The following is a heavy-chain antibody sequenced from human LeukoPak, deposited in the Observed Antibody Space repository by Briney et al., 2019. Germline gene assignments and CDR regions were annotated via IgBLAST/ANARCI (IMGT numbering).Heavy chain of an antibody. Sequence: PGGSLRLSCAASGFTFSSYWMSWVRQAPGKGLEWVANIKQDGSEKYYVDSVKGRFTISRDNAKNSLYLQMNSLRAEDTAVYYCARESDYGDYTAPEGVGGDYWGQGTLVTVSS. V-gene: IGHV3-7*04. J-gene: IGHJ4*02. D-gene: IGHD4-17*01. CDR2: IKQDGSEK. CDR1: GFTFSSYW. CDR3: ARESDYGDYTAPEGVGGDY.